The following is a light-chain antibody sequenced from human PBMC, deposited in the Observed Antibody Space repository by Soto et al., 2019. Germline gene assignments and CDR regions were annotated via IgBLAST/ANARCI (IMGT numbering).Light chain of an antibody. CDR1: QDIERW. J-gene: IGKJ4*01. V-gene: IGKV1-12*01. Sequence: DIQMTQSPSSLSTSVGDRVSITCRASQDIERWLAWYQQKPGEAPKVLIYAASSLQSGVPSRFSGSGSGTDFSLTINSLQPEDFATYYCKQSKSFPLTFGGGTKVDIK. CDR3: KQSKSFPLT. CDR2: AAS.